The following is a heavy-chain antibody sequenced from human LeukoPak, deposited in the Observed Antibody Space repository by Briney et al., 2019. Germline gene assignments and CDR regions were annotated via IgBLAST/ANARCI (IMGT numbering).Heavy chain of an antibody. V-gene: IGHV1-46*01. CDR3: AGAIPTGRRSPLYYYGMDV. D-gene: IGHD3-10*01. CDR2: INPSGGST. Sequence: SVKVSCKASGYTFTSYYMHWVRPPPGQGLEWMGIINPSGGSTRYAQKFQGRVTMTSDTSTSTVYMELSSLRSEDTAVYYRAGAIPTGRRSPLYYYGMDVWGQGTTVAVSS. CDR1: GYTFTSYY. J-gene: IGHJ6*02.